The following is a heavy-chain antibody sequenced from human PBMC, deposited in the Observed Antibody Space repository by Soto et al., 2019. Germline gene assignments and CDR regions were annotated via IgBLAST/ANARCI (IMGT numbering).Heavy chain of an antibody. CDR2: IYPGDSDT. D-gene: IGHD2-15*01. CDR3: ARLLGYCSGGSCLPFYYYYYYYMDV. CDR1: GYSFTSYW. V-gene: IGHV5-51*01. Sequence: GESLKISCKGSGYSFTSYWIGWVRQMPGKGLEWMGIIYPGDSDTRYSPSFQGQVTISADKSISTAYLQWSSLKASDTAMYYCARLLGYCSGGSCLPFYYYYYYYMDVWGKGTTVTVSS. J-gene: IGHJ6*03.